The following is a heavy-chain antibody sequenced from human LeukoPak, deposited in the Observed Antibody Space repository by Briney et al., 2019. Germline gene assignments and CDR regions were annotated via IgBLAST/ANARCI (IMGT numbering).Heavy chain of an antibody. D-gene: IGHD5-18*01. CDR1: GGSIRSSYYY. Sequence: SETLSLTCTVSGGSIRSSYYYWGWIRQPPGKGLEWIGSIYDSGSTYYNPSLKSRVTMSVDTSKNQFSLKLSSVTAVDTAVYYCARTLKSYGYRSGFDYWGQGTLVTVSS. CDR3: ARTLKSYGYRSGFDY. V-gene: IGHV4-39*07. J-gene: IGHJ4*02. CDR2: IYDSGST.